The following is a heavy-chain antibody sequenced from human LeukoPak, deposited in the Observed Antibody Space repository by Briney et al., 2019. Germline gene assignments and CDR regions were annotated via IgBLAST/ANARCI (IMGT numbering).Heavy chain of an antibody. V-gene: IGHV3-30*02. D-gene: IGHD2-2*01. CDR2: IRYDGSNK. CDR1: GFTFSNAC. J-gene: IGHJ3*02. Sequence: GGSLRLSCAASGFTFSNACMSWVRQAPGKGLEWVAFIRYDGSNKYYADSVKGRFTISRDNSKNTLYLQMNSLRAEDTAVYYCAKGIVPAAIWDAFDIWGQGTMVTVSS. CDR3: AKGIVPAAIWDAFDI.